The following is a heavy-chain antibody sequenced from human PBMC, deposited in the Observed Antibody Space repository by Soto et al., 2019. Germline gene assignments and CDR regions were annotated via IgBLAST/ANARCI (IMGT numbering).Heavy chain of an antibody. D-gene: IGHD1-1*01. CDR2: IYYTGNT. CDR3: ASGHDAYKARY. CDR1: GGSISSGGTGSY. J-gene: IGHJ4*02. Sequence: QVQLQESGPGLVKPSQTLSLTCTVSGGSISSGGTGSYWTWIRQLPGKGLEWIGYIYYTGNTYYNPSLKSRPTIPIDTSENQFSLKLTSVTAADTAVYFCASGHDAYKARYWGQGTLVTVSS. V-gene: IGHV4-31*03.